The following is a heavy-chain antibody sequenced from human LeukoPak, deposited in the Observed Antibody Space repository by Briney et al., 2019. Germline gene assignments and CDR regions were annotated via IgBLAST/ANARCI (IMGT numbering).Heavy chain of an antibody. Sequence: PPETLSLTCTVSGGSISGYYWNWIRQPPGKGLEWIGYIYYSGSTNYNPSLKSRVTISVDTSNNQFSLKLSSVTAADTAVYYCARESYYVWGSYRYTSLDYWAQGTLVTVSS. CDR1: GGSISGYY. J-gene: IGHJ4*02. D-gene: IGHD3-16*02. V-gene: IGHV4-59*01. CDR2: IYYSGST. CDR3: ARESYYVWGSYRYTSLDY.